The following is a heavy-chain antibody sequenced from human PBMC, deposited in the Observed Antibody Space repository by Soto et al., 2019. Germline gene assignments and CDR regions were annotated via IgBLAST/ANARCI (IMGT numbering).Heavy chain of an antibody. CDR1: GFTSGNYW. Sequence: EVQLVESGGGLVQPGGSLRLSCAASGFTSGNYWMGWVRQAPGKGLEWVANIKQDGGETYYVDSVRGRFTISRDNAENSLYLQMNSLRVDDTALYYCARGQLLKFDVFDVWGQGTVVTVSS. D-gene: IGHD2-2*01. CDR3: ARGQLLKFDVFDV. V-gene: IGHV3-7*01. CDR2: IKQDGGET. J-gene: IGHJ3*01.